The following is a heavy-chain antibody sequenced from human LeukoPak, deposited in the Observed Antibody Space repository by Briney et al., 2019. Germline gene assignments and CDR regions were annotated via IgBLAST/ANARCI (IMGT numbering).Heavy chain of an antibody. CDR3: ARSFYYGSGSTFDY. J-gene: IGHJ4*02. D-gene: IGHD3-10*01. CDR2: INPNSGGT. Sequence: GGSLKVSCKASGYTFTGYYMHWVRQAPGQGLEWMGWINPNSGGTNYAQKFQGRVTMTRDTSISTAYMELSRLRSDDTAVYYCARSFYYGSGSTFDYWGQGTLVTVSS. CDR1: GYTFTGYY. V-gene: IGHV1-2*02.